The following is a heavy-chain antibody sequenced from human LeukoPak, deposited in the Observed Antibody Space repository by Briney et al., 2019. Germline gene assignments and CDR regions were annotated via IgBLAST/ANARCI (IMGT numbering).Heavy chain of an antibody. Sequence: LSLTCAVYGGSFSGYYWSRIRQPPGKGLEWVAVISYDGSNKYYADSVKGRFTISRDNSKNTLYLQMNSLRAEDTAVYYCAKRGGYCSSTSCYRWFDPWGQGTLVTVSS. CDR1: GGSFSGYY. V-gene: IGHV3-30*18. J-gene: IGHJ5*02. D-gene: IGHD2-2*01. CDR2: ISYDGSNK. CDR3: AKRGGYCSSTSCYRWFDP.